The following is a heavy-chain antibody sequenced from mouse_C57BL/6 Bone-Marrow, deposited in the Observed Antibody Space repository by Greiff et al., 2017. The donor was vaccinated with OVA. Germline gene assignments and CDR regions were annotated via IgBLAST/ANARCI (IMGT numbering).Heavy chain of an antibody. V-gene: IGHV1-43*01. J-gene: IGHJ1*03. CDR1: GYSFTGYY. CDR2: INPSTGGT. Sequence: VQLQQSGPELVKPGASVKISCKASGYSFTGYYMHWVKQSSEKSLEWIGEINPSTGGTSYNQKFKGKATLTVDKSSSTAYMQLKSLTSEDSAVYYCATRRGYSYGSSYNFVYFDVWGTGTTVTVSS. CDR3: ATRRGYSYGSSYNFVYFDV. D-gene: IGHD1-1*01.